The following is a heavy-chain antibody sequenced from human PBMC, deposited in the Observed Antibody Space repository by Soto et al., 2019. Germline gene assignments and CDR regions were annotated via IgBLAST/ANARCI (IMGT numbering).Heavy chain of an antibody. J-gene: IGHJ4*02. CDR2: IYSSGNT. D-gene: IGHD5-18*01. CDR3: ARDIRGYSRAFDF. V-gene: IGHV4-61*01. Sequence: SETLSLTCTVSGDSVSSYNYYWTWIRQSPGKGLEWVGYIYSSGNTKYNPSLKNRVTISLHTSSNQFSLNLTSVTAADTAVYYCARDIRGYSRAFDFWGQGTLVTVSS. CDR1: GDSVSSYNYY.